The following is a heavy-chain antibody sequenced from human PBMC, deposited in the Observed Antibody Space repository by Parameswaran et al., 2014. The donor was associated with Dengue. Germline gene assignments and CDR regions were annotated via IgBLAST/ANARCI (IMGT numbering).Heavy chain of an antibody. J-gene: IGHJ6*02. CDR1: GVSITTYY. CDR2: IYYSGTT. CDR3: ASLDYHFYYGMDV. Sequence: GSLRLSCTVSGVSITTYYWNWVRQPPGKGLEWIGHIYYSGTTNYNPSLKSRVSISIDRSKSQISLKLSSVTAADTAVYYCASLDYHFYYGMDVWGQGTTVTVSS. V-gene: IGHV4-59*01.